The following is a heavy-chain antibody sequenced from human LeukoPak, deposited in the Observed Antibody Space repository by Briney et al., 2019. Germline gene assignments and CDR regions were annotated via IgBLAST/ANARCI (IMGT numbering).Heavy chain of an antibody. D-gene: IGHD3-3*01. CDR1: GFTFDDYG. Sequence: PGGSLRLSCAASGFTFDDYGMSWVRQAPGKGLEWVSGINWNDGSTGYADSVKGRFTISRDNAKNSLYLQMNSLRAEDTALYYCARGVLRFLEWLSFSPEFDYWGQGNLVTVSS. CDR2: INWNDGST. CDR3: ARGVLRFLEWLSFSPEFDY. V-gene: IGHV3-20*04. J-gene: IGHJ4*02.